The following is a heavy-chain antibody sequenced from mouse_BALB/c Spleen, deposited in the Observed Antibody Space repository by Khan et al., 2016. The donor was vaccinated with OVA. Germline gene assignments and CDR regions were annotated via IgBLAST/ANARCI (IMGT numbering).Heavy chain of an antibody. CDR3: TECFFVCYLDY. CDR2: ISSGGFT. D-gene: IGHD6-1*01. V-gene: IGHV5-6-5*01. CDR1: GFTFSSYT. J-gene: IGHJ2*01. Sequence: VQLVESGGGLVKPGGTLKLSCAASGFTFSSYTMSWVRQTPETGLEWVASISSGGFTYYHDSVKGRFTISRDNARTILYLQMSSLRSEDTAMYYCTECFFVCYLDYWGQGTTLTVSS.